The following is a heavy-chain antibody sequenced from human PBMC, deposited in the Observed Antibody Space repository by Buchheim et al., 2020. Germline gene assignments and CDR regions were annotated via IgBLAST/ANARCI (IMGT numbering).Heavy chain of an antibody. Sequence: EVQLVESGGGLVQPGGSLRLSCAASGFTFSSYSMNWVRQAPGKGLEWVSYISSSSSTIYYADSVKGRFTISRDNATNSLYLQMNSLRAEDTAVYYCARDQYGDSFLNWFDPWGQGTL. CDR1: GFTFSSYS. CDR3: ARDQYGDSFLNWFDP. CDR2: ISSSSSTI. J-gene: IGHJ5*02. D-gene: IGHD4-17*01. V-gene: IGHV3-48*04.